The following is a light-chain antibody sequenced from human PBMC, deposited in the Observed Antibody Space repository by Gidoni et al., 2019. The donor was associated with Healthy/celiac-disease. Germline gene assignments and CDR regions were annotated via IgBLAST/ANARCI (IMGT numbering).Light chain of an antibody. CDR1: QDISNY. CDR2: DAS. CDR3: QQYDNLPIT. V-gene: IGKV1-33*01. Sequence: DIQMTHSPSSLSASVGHRVTITCQASQDISNYLNWYQQKPGKAPKLLIYDASNLETGVPSRFSGSGSGTDFTLTISSLQPEDIATYYCQQYDNLPITVGQGTRLEIK. J-gene: IGKJ5*01.